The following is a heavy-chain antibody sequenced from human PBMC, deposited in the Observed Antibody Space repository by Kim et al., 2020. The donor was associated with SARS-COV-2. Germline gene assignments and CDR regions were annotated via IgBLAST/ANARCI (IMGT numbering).Heavy chain of an antibody. CDR3: AKDGRGYADDY. Sequence: GGSLRLSCAASGFIFRSYAMGWVRQAPGKGLEWVSAIRGTSDTTYYADSVKGRFSIPRDNSKNTLYLQMNSLRAEDTAVYYCAKDGRGYADDYWGQGTLVTVSS. D-gene: IGHD5-12*01. J-gene: IGHJ4*02. CDR1: GFIFRSYA. CDR2: IRGTSDTT. V-gene: IGHV3-23*01.